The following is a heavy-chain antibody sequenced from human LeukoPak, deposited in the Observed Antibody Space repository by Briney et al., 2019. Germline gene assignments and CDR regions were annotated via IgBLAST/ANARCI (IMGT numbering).Heavy chain of an antibody. Sequence: GGSLRLSCAASGFTFSSYWMNWVRQAPGKGLEWVSYISSSGSTIYYADSVKGRFTISRDNAKNSLYLQMNSLRAEDTAVYYCASVPADFDYWGQGTLVTVSS. D-gene: IGHD2-2*01. CDR2: ISSSGSTI. CDR1: GFTFSSYW. J-gene: IGHJ4*02. V-gene: IGHV3-48*04. CDR3: ASVPADFDY.